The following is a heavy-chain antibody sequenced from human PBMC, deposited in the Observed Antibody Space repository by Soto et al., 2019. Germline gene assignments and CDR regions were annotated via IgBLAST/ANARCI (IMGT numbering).Heavy chain of an antibody. CDR2: IWYDGSNK. Sequence: QVQLVESGGGVVQPGRSLRLSCAASGFTFSSYGMHWVRQAPGKGLEWVAVIWYDGSNKYYADSVKGRFTISRDNSKNTLYLQMNSLRAEDTAVYYCAREGGELPNYYYYGMDVWGQGTTVTVSS. D-gene: IGHD2-21*01. CDR3: AREGGELPNYYYYGMDV. CDR1: GFTFSSYG. V-gene: IGHV3-33*01. J-gene: IGHJ6*02.